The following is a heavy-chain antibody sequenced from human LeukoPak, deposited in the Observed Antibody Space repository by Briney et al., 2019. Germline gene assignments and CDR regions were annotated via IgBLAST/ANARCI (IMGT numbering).Heavy chain of an antibody. V-gene: IGHV3-23*01. CDR3: AKRDTRGRYYFDS. Sequence: GGSLRLSCAASRFTFSSYAMSWVRQAPGKGLDWVSAISSGGDATYYADSVKGRFTISRDNSKNTLFLHMNSLRAEDTAVYFCAKRDTRGRYYFDSWGLGTLVTVSS. D-gene: IGHD2-2*01. CDR1: RFTFSSYA. J-gene: IGHJ4*02. CDR2: ISSGGDAT.